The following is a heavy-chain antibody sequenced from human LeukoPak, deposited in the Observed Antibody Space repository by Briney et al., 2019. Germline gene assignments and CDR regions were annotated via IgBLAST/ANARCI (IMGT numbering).Heavy chain of an antibody. V-gene: IGHV4-34*01. CDR2: INHSGST. D-gene: IGHD3-16*02. J-gene: IGHJ4*02. CDR1: GGSFSGYY. CDR3: ARGRPYYDYVWGSYRYTIPLNDY. Sequence: SETLSLTCAVYGGSFSGYYWSRIRQPPGKGLEWIGEINHSGSTNYNPSLKSRVTISVDTSKNQFSLKLSSVTAADTAVYYCARGRPYYDYVWGSYRYTIPLNDYWGQGTLVTVSS.